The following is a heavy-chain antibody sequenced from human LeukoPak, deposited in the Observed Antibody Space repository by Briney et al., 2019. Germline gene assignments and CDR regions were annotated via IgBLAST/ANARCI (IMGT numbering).Heavy chain of an antibody. D-gene: IGHD3-3*01. CDR3: ARESAYYDFWSGSYTYYFDY. Sequence: GGSLRLSCAASGFTVSSNYMSWVRQAPGKGLEWVSVIYSGGSTYYADSVKGRFTISRDNSKNTLYLQMNSLRAEDTAVYYCARESAYYDFWSGSYTYYFDYWGQGTLVTVSS. CDR2: IYSGGST. J-gene: IGHJ4*02. CDR1: GFTVSSNY. V-gene: IGHV3-53*01.